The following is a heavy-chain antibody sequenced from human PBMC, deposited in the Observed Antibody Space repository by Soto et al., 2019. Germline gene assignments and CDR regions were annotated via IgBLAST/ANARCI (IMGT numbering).Heavy chain of an antibody. CDR1: GFTFSSYA. D-gene: IGHD3-16*02. CDR2: ISGSGGST. V-gene: IGHV3-23*01. CDR3: AKPRGGDYDYIWGSYRNDAFDI. Sequence: GGSLRLSCAASGFTFSSYAMSWVRQAPGKGLEWVSAISGSGGSTYYADSVKGRFTISRDNSKNTQYLQMNSLRAEDTAVYYCAKPRGGDYDYIWGSYRNDAFDIWGQGTMVTVSS. J-gene: IGHJ3*02.